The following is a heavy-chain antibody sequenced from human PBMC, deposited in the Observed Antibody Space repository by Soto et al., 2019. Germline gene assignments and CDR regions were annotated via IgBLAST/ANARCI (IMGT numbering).Heavy chain of an antibody. Sequence: GGSLRLSCAASGFTVSSNYMSWVRQAPGKGLEWVSVIYSGGSTYYADSVKGRFTISRHNSKNTLYLQMNSLRAEDTAVYYCARDLGSRIVGATTAFDIWGQGTMVTVSS. CDR2: IYSGGST. CDR3: ARDLGSRIVGATTAFDI. CDR1: GFTVSSNY. D-gene: IGHD1-26*01. J-gene: IGHJ3*02. V-gene: IGHV3-66*01.